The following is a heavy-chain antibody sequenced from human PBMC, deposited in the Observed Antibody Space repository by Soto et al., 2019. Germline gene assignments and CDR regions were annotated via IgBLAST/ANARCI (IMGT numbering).Heavy chain of an antibody. J-gene: IGHJ4*02. CDR3: TTVSGASRYFNF. Sequence: TGGSLRLSCAASGFTFSNAWMNWVRQAPGKGLEWVGRIKSKTDGGAIDYAAPVKGRFTISRDDSKNTLYLQMNSLKTEDTAVYYCTTVSGASRYFNFWGQGTLVTVSS. CDR1: GFTFSNAW. V-gene: IGHV3-15*07. D-gene: IGHD3-10*01. CDR2: IKSKTDGGAI.